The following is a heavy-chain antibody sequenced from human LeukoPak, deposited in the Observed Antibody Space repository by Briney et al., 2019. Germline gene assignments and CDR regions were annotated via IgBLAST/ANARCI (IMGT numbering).Heavy chain of an antibody. CDR1: GYSFSTYV. D-gene: IGHD3-16*02. Sequence: ASVKVSCKASGYSFSTYVINWVRQAPGQGLERMGWISAYNGNTNYAQKFQGRVTMTTDTSTSTVHMELRSLRSDDTAVYYCAREGSVWGRYHYFEYWGQGSLVTVSS. V-gene: IGHV1-18*01. CDR3: AREGSVWGRYHYFEY. J-gene: IGHJ4*02. CDR2: ISAYNGNT.